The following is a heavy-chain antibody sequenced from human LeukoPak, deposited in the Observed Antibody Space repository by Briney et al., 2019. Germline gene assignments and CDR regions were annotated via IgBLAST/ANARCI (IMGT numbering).Heavy chain of an antibody. CDR1: GFTFSSYG. J-gene: IGHJ4*02. D-gene: IGHD6-13*01. CDR2: ISYGGSNK. CDR3: AKDGGIWYYFDS. Sequence: TGGSLRLSCAASGFTFSSYGIHWVRQAPGKGLEWVALISYGGSNKYYADSVKGRFTISRDNSKNTLFLQMNSLSAEDTAVYYCAKDGGIWYYFDSWGQGTLVTVSS. V-gene: IGHV3-30*18.